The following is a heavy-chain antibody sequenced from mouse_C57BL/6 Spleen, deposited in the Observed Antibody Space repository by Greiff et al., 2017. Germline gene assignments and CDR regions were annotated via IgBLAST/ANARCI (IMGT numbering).Heavy chain of an antibody. D-gene: IGHD2-1*01. CDR2: ILPGSGST. CDR3: ARGVIYYGNYDWYFDV. Sequence: QVQLQQSGAELMKPGASVKLSCKATGYTFTGYWIEWVKQRPGHGLEWIGEILPGSGSTNYNEKFKGKATFTADTSSNTAYMQLSSLTTEDSAIYYCARGVIYYGNYDWYFDVWGTGTTVTVSS. V-gene: IGHV1-9*01. CDR1: GYTFTGYW. J-gene: IGHJ1*03.